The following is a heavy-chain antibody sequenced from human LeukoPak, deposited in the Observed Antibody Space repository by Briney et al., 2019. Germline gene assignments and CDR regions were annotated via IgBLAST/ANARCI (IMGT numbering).Heavy chain of an antibody. CDR3: AKGGAAADNYWYFDL. CDR1: GFSFDAYA. V-gene: IGHV3-9*01. D-gene: IGHD6-13*01. Sequence: GRSLRISCAASGFSFDAYAIHWVRQAPGKGLEWVSGISWNSGRIGCADSVKGRFTISRENAKNSLYLQMNSLSPEDTAFYYCAKGGAAADNYWYFDLWGRGTLVTVSS. CDR2: ISWNSGRI. J-gene: IGHJ2*01.